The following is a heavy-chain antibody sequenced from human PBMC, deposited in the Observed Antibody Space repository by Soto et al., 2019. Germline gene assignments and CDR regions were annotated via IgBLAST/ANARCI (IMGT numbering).Heavy chain of an antibody. V-gene: IGHV3-30-3*01. Sequence: GGSLRLSCAASGFTFSSYAMHWVRQAPGKGLEWVAVISYDGSNKYYADSVKGRFTISRDNSKNTLYLQMNSLRAEDTAVYYCARDWYYDSSGYYFSRGSPDYWGQGTLVTVSS. CDR3: ARDWYYDSSGYYFSRGSPDY. D-gene: IGHD3-22*01. CDR1: GFTFSSYA. CDR2: ISYDGSNK. J-gene: IGHJ4*02.